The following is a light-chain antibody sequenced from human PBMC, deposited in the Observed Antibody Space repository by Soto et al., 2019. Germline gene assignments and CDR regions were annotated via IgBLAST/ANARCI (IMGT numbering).Light chain of an antibody. J-gene: IGLJ2*01. CDR1: SSDVGGFNY. Sequence: QSALTQPRSVSGSPGQSVTISCTGTSSDVGGFNYVSWYQHHPGKAPKLMIYDVSKRPSGVPDRFSGSKSGNTASLTISGLQAEDEADYFCCSYAGTVLFGGGTKLTVL. V-gene: IGLV2-11*01. CDR3: CSYAGTVL. CDR2: DVS.